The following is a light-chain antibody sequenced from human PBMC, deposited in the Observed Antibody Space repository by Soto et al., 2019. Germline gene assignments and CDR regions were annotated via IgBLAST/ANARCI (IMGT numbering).Light chain of an antibody. J-gene: IGKJ5*01. CDR3: QQRSNWPQIT. CDR1: QSITTY. V-gene: IGKV3-11*01. Sequence: EIVLTQSPATLSLSPGEGATLSCRARQSITTYLAWYQQKPGQAPRLLIYDVSNRATGIPARFSGSESGTDFTLTISSLEPEDFAVYYCQQRSNWPQITFGQGTRLEIK. CDR2: DVS.